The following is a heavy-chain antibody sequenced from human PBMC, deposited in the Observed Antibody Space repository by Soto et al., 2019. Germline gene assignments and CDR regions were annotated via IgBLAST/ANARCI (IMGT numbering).Heavy chain of an antibody. Sequence: QLQLQESGPGLVKPSETLSLTCTVSGGSISSSSYYWGWIRQPPGKGLEWIGSIYYSGSTYYNPSLKSRVTISVDTSKNQFSLKLSSVTAADTAVYYCARLAYGSGSYYNEDWGQGTLVTVSS. D-gene: IGHD3-10*01. J-gene: IGHJ4*02. CDR2: IYYSGST. CDR1: GGSISSSSYY. CDR3: ARLAYGSGSYYNED. V-gene: IGHV4-39*01.